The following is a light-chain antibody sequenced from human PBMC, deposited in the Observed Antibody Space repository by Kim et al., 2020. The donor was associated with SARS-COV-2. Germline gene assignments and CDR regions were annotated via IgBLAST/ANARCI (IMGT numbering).Light chain of an antibody. CDR3: QQYNSWPPYT. CDR2: GAS. Sequence: VSPGERATLSCRASQSVSSNFAWYQQKPGQAPGLLIYGASTRATGIPARFSGSGSGTEFTLTISSLQSEDFAVYYCQQYNSWPPYTFGQGTKLQI. CDR1: QSVSSN. J-gene: IGKJ2*01. V-gene: IGKV3-15*01.